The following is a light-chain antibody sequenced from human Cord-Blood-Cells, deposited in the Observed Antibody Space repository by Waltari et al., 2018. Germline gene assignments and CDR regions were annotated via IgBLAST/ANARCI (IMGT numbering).Light chain of an antibody. J-gene: IGKJ5*01. Sequence: DIVMPQSPDSLAVSLGERATIHCKSSQSVLYSSNNKNYLTWYQQKPGQPPKLLIYWASTRESGVPDRFSGSGSGTDFTLTISSLQAEDVAVYYCQQYYSTITFGQGTRLEIK. CDR1: QSVLYSSNNKNY. V-gene: IGKV4-1*01. CDR2: WAS. CDR3: QQYYSTIT.